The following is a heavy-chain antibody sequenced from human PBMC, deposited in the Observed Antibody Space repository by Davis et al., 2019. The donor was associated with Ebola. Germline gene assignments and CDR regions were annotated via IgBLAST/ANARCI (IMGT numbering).Heavy chain of an antibody. CDR2: INSDGSST. D-gene: IGHD6-6*01. Sequence: GESLKISCAASGFTFSSYWMHWVRQAPGKGLVWVSRINSDGSSTSYADSVKGRFTISRDNAKNTLYLQMNSLRAEDTAVYYCARQLDYYYYYMDAWGKGTTVTVSS. J-gene: IGHJ6*03. CDR3: ARQLDYYYYYMDA. CDR1: GFTFSSYW. V-gene: IGHV3-74*01.